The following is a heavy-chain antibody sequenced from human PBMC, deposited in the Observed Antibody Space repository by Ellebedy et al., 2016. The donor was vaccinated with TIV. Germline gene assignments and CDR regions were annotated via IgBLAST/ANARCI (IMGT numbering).Heavy chain of an antibody. D-gene: IGHD3-10*01. CDR2: ISSSGSTI. V-gene: IGHV3-48*04. CDR3: ARSITLVRGVSGLGWFDP. Sequence: GESLKISCAASGFTFNNFGMNWVRQAPGKGLEWISYISSSGSTIYYADSVKGRFTISRDNANNSLYLQMNSLRAEDTAVYYCARSITLVRGVSGLGWFDPWGQGTLVTVSS. J-gene: IGHJ5*02. CDR1: GFTFNNFG.